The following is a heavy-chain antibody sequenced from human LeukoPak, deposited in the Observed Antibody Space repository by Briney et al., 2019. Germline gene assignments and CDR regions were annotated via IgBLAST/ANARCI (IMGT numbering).Heavy chain of an antibody. CDR1: GFTFSSYS. V-gene: IGHV3-21*01. J-gene: IGHJ4*02. CDR3: ARALRNRYFDWLEDY. Sequence: PGGSLRLSCAASGFTFSSYSMNWVRQAPGKGLEWVSSTSSSSSYIYYADSVKGRFTISRDNAKNSLYLQMNSLRAEDTAVYYCARALRNRYFDWLEDYWGQGTLVTVSS. D-gene: IGHD3-9*01. CDR2: TSSSSSYI.